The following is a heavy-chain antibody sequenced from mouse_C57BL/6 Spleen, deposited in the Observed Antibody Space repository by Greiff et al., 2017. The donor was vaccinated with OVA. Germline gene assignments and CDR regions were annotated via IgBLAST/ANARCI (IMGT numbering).Heavy chain of an antibody. Sequence: EVQLQQSGAELVRPGASVKLSCTASGFNIKDYYMHWVKQRPEQGLEWIGRIDPEDGDTEYAPKFQGKATMTADTSSNTAYLQLSSLTSEDTAVYYCTTYYYGSSYKAYWGQGTLVTVAA. J-gene: IGHJ3*01. CDR3: TTYYYGSSYKAY. CDR2: IDPEDGDT. CDR1: GFNIKDYY. D-gene: IGHD1-1*01. V-gene: IGHV14-1*01.